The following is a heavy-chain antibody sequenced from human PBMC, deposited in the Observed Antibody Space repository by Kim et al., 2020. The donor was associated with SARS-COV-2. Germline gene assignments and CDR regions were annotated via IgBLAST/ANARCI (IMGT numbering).Heavy chain of an antibody. Sequence: SETLSLTCTVSGGSISSYYWSWIRQPPGKGLEWIGYIYYSGSTNYNPSLKSRVTISVDTSKNQFSLKLSSVTAADTAVYYCASLYYYYGMDVWGQGTTVTVSS. CDR1: GGSISSYY. CDR2: IYYSGST. V-gene: IGHV4-59*01. CDR3: ASLYYYYGMDV. J-gene: IGHJ6*02.